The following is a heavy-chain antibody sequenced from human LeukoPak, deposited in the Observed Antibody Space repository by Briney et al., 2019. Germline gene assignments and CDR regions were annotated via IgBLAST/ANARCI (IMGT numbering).Heavy chain of an antibody. CDR1: GFPFSSYT. CDR2: VSRGSGYI. V-gene: IGHV3-21*01. Sequence: GGSLRLSCAASGFPFSSYTMNWVRQAPGKGLDWVASVSRGSGYIYYTDSVKGRFTISRDNAKNSLYLQMHSLRAEDTAVYYCARDSLYSSRPNYYYYMDVWGKGTTVTVSS. CDR3: ARDSLYSSRPNYYYYMDV. D-gene: IGHD6-13*01. J-gene: IGHJ6*03.